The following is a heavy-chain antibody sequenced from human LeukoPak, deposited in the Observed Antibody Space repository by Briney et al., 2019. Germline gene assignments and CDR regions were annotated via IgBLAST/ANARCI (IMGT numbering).Heavy chain of an antibody. J-gene: IGHJ4*02. CDR2: INSDGSST. CDR1: GFTFSSYW. CDR3: ARAGGSYRSLGY. V-gene: IGHV3-74*01. Sequence: GGSLSLSCAASGFTFSSYWMHWLRQAPGKGLVWVSRINSDGSSTSYADSVKGRFTISRDNAKNTLYLQMNSLRAEDTAVYSCARAGGSYRSLGYWGQGTLVTVSS. D-gene: IGHD1-26*01.